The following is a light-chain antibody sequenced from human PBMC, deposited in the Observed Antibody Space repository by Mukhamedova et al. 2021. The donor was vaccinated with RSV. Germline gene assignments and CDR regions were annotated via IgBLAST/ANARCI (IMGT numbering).Light chain of an antibody. CDR2: SAS. CDR3: QQANTFPVT. J-gene: IGKJ4*01. Sequence: WYQRRVHGKAPKLLIHSASTLESGVPSRFRVSESGTDFTLTISNLQPEDAATYYCQQANTFPVTFGGGTKVEI. V-gene: IGKV1D-12*01.